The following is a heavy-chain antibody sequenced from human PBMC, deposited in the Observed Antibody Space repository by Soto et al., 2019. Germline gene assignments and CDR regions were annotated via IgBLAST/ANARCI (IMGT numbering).Heavy chain of an antibody. V-gene: IGHV3-21*01. D-gene: IGHD2-21*02. CDR1: GFTFSSYS. Sequence: GGSLRLSCAASGFTFSSYSMNWFRQAPGKGLEWVSSISSSSSYIYYAESVKGRFTISRDNAKTSLYLQMNSLRAEDTAVYYCASVGPGGNSPADYWGQGTLVTVSS. J-gene: IGHJ4*02. CDR3: ASVGPGGNSPADY. CDR2: ISSSSSYI.